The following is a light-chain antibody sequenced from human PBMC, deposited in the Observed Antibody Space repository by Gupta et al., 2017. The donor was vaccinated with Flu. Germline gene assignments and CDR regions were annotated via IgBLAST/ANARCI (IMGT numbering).Light chain of an antibody. CDR1: NIGSQS. Sequence: SYELPHPPSVSVAPGPTARITCGGNNIGSQSVHWYQQKPGQAPVLLVYDDTDRPSGIPERFSGSNSGNTATLTISRVEAGDEADYYCQVWDKSDSLWVFGGGTKLTVL. CDR2: DDT. V-gene: IGLV3-21*02. J-gene: IGLJ3*02. CDR3: QVWDKSDSLWV.